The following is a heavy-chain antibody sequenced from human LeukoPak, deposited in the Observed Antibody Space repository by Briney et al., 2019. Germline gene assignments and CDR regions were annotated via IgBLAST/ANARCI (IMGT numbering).Heavy chain of an antibody. CDR3: ARGGPCSSTSCYTGWFDP. J-gene: IGHJ5*02. Sequence: SETLSLTCAVYGGSFSGYYWSWFRQPPGKGLEWIGEINHSGSTNYNPSLKSRVTISVDTSKNQFSLKLSSVTAADTAVYYCARGGPCSSTSCYTGWFDPWGQGTLVTVSS. CDR1: GGSFSGYY. CDR2: INHSGST. V-gene: IGHV4-34*01. D-gene: IGHD2-2*02.